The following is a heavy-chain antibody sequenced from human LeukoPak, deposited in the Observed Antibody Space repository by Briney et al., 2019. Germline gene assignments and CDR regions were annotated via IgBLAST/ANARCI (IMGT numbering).Heavy chain of an antibody. CDR1: GFFFNSYW. CDR3: VRGRDGSY. Sequence: PGGSLRLSCATSGFFFNSYWMTWVRQAPGKGLEWVANIKYDDSEKYLVESVKGRCTISRDNAQNSLFLQMDSLRVEDTAVYYCVRGRDGSYWGRGTQVTVSS. J-gene: IGHJ4*02. D-gene: IGHD5-24*01. V-gene: IGHV3-7*01. CDR2: IKYDDSEK.